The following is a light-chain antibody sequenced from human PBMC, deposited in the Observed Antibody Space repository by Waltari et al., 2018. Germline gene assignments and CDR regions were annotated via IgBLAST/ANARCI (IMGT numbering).Light chain of an antibody. CDR2: GNN. J-gene: IGLJ1*01. V-gene: IGLV1-40*01. CDR1: SSNSGEGFE. Sequence: QSVLTQPPSVSAAPGPRVPLSCTGSSSNSGEGFELHWYQQLPGTAPKLLIYGNNNRPSGVPDRFSGSKSGTSASLAITGLQAEDEADYYCQSYDTSLSGSVFGTGTKVTVL. CDR3: QSYDTSLSGSV.